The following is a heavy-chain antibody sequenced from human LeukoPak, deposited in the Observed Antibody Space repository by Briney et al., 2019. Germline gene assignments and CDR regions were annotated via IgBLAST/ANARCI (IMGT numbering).Heavy chain of an antibody. CDR1: GGSISRYY. Sequence: KPSETLSLTCTVSGGSISRYYWSWVRQPAREGLEGVERIYISGSTNYNPSLKSRVTMSVDTSKSQFSLKLSSVTAADTAVYYCARDGDFWSGYYVPDVWGQGTTVTVSS. V-gene: IGHV4-4*07. J-gene: IGHJ6*02. D-gene: IGHD3-3*01. CDR2: IYISGST. CDR3: ARDGDFWSGYYVPDV.